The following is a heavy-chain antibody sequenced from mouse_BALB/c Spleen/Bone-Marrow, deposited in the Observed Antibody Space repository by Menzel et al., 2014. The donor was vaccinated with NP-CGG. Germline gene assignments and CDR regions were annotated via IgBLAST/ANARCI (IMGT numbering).Heavy chain of an antibody. Sequence: EVMLVESGGGLVKPGGSLKLSCAASGFTFSDYYMYWVRQTPEKRLEWAATISDGGSYTYYPDSVKGRFTISRDNAKNNLYLQMSSLKSEDTDMYYCARVSYDYFDYWGQGTTLTVSS. CDR3: ARVSYDYFDY. CDR2: ISDGGSYT. V-gene: IGHV5-4*02. CDR1: GFTFSDYY. D-gene: IGHD2-4*01. J-gene: IGHJ2*01.